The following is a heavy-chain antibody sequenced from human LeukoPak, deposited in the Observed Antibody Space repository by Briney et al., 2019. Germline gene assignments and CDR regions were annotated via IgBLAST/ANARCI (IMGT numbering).Heavy chain of an antibody. CDR3: ARVGSGWSFDY. D-gene: IGHD6-19*01. Sequence: SETLSLTCTVSGGSISNYYWSWIRQPAGRGLEWIGRIQTSGSTNYNPSLKSRVTTSVDTSKNKFSLKVNSVTAADTAVYYCARVGSGWSFDYWGQGTLVTVSS. CDR1: GGSISNYY. V-gene: IGHV4-4*07. J-gene: IGHJ4*02. CDR2: IQTSGST.